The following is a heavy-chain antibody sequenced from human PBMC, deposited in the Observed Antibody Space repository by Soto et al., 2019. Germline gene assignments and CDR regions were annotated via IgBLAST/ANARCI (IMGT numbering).Heavy chain of an antibody. CDR3: VSDRGYGHASGPSS. CDR2: ISYDGSRQ. V-gene: IGHV3-30*03. J-gene: IGHJ5*02. CDR1: GFAFSSYG. D-gene: IGHD5-18*01. Sequence: QAQLVESGGGVVQPGRSLRLSCAASGFAFSSYGMHWVRQAPGTGLEWVAVISYDGSRQHYADSVKGRFTISRDNAKNMVLLQMSSLRAEDTAVYYCVSDRGYGHASGPSSWGQGTLVSVS.